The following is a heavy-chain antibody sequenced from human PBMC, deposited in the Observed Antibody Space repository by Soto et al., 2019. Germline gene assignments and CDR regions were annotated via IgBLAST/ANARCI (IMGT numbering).Heavy chain of an antibody. CDR1: GFTFSSYA. V-gene: IGHV3-23*01. D-gene: IGHD4-4*01. Sequence: EVQLLESGGGLVQPGGSLRLSCAASGFTFSSYAMGWVRQAPGKGLEWVSSISGSGGSTYYADSVKGRFTISRDSSKNTMYLQMTSLRVEDTAVYYCATGLGSKSRYYFDYWGQGTLVTVSS. J-gene: IGHJ4*02. CDR2: ISGSGGST. CDR3: ATGLGSKSRYYFDY.